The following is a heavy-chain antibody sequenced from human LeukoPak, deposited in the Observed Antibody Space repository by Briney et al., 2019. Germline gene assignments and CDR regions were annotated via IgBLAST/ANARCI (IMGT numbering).Heavy chain of an antibody. CDR3: ARDRPRARYFDY. V-gene: IGHV1-69*04. CDR2: IIPILNVT. Sequence: SVKVSCKASVGTFIDYSISWVRQPPAQGRDGMGRIIPILNVTNYAQKFEGRVTITADKSTSTAYMELSSLKSEDTAVYFCARDRPRARYFDYWGQGTLVTVSS. CDR1: VGTFIDYS. D-gene: IGHD2-15*01. J-gene: IGHJ4*02.